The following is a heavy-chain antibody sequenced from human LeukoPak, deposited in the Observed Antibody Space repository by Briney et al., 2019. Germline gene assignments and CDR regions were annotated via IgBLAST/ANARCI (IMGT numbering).Heavy chain of an antibody. J-gene: IGHJ5*02. CDR2: IYPGDSDT. D-gene: IGHD6-13*01. CDR1: GYSFTSYW. V-gene: IGHV5-51*01. CDR3: ARHVIAAAGNNWFDP. Sequence: GESLKISCKGSGYSFTSYWIGWVRQMPGKGLEWMGIIYPGDSDTRYSPSFQGQVTISADKSISTAYLQWSSLKASDTAMYYCARHVIAAAGNNWFDPWGQGTLVTVSS.